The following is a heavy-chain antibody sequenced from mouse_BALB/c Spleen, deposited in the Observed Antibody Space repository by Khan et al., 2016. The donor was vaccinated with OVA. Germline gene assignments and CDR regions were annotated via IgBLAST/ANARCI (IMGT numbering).Heavy chain of an antibody. V-gene: IGHV3-2*02. CDR2: ISYSGST. Sequence: EVQLQESGPGLVKPSQSLSLTCTVTGYSITSDYAWNWIRQFPGNKLEWMGYISYSGSTSYNPSLKSRISITRDTSKNQFFLQLNSVTTEDTATDYCARKGDGKYGGMEYWGQGTSVTVSS. J-gene: IGHJ4*01. CDR3: ARKGDGKYGGMEY. D-gene: IGHD2-1*01. CDR1: GYSITSDYA.